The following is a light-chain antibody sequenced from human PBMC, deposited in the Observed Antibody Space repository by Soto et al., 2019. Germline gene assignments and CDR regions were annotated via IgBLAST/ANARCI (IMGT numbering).Light chain of an antibody. CDR2: VNSDGSH. CDR1: SGHSNYA. J-gene: IGLJ1*01. V-gene: IGLV4-69*01. Sequence: QPVLTQSPSASASLGASVKLTCTLSSGHSNYAIAWHQQQPEKGPRYLMKVNSDGSHRKGDGIPDRFSGSSSGAQRYLTISRLHEDDEAYYYCQTWGTGIIVFGAGTKLTVL. CDR3: QTWGTGIIV.